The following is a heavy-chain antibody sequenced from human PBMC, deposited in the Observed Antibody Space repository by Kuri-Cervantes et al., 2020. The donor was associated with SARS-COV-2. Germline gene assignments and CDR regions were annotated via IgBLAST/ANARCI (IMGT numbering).Heavy chain of an antibody. CDR1: GFTFSSYG. Sequence: LSLTCAASGFTFSSYGMHWVRQAPGKGLEWVAVISYDGSNKYYADSVKGRFTTSRDNSKNTLYLQMNSLRAEDTAVYYCAKGGDMIVVVILRYWGQGTLVTVSS. CDR3: AKGGDMIVVVILRY. D-gene: IGHD3-22*01. CDR2: ISYDGSNK. J-gene: IGHJ4*02. V-gene: IGHV3-30*18.